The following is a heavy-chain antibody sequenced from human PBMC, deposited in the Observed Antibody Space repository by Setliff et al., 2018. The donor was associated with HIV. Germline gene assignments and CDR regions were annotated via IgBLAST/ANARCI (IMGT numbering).Heavy chain of an antibody. J-gene: IGHJ3*01. CDR1: GYTFNRYG. Sequence: ASVKVSCKASGYTFNRYGISWVRQAPGQGLEWMGRISGYNGNTKYVQNLQGRVTMSTDTSTSTVYMELRSLRSDDTAVYYCARVPYRSAWFSGGHDAFDVWGQGTMVTVS. V-gene: IGHV1-18*01. CDR3: ARVPYRSAWFSGGHDAFDV. CDR2: ISGYNGNT. D-gene: IGHD6-19*01.